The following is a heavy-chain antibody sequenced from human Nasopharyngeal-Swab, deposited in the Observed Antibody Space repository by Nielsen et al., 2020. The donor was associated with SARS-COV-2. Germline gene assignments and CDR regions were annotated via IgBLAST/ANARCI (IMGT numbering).Heavy chain of an antibody. CDR3: ARIAVHHNWFDP. CDR1: GGTFNSYA. Sequence: SVKVSCKASGGTFNSYAISWVRQAPGQGLEWMGGIIPIFGTANYAQKFQGRVTITADESTSTAYMELSSLRSEDTAVYYCARIAVHHNWFDPWGQGTLVTVSS. CDR2: IIPIFGTA. J-gene: IGHJ5*02. D-gene: IGHD1-1*01. V-gene: IGHV1-69*13.